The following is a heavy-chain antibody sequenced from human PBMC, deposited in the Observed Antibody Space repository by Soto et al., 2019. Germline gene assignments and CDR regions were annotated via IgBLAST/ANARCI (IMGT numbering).Heavy chain of an antibody. V-gene: IGHV1-69*02. D-gene: IGHD6-19*01. J-gene: IGHJ4*02. CDR1: GCTFSSYT. CDR2: IIPILGIT. CDR3: VRGSGWYPPFDY. Sequence: SVKVSCKASGCTFSSYTISWVRQAPGQGLEWMGRIIPILGITNYAQKFQGRVTITADKSTSTAYMELSSLRSEDTAVYYCVRGSGWYPPFDYWGQGTLVTVSS.